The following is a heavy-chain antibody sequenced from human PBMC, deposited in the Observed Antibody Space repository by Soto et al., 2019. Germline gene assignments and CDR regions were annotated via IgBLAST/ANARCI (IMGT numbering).Heavy chain of an antibody. CDR1: GFTFSSYE. Sequence: PGGSLRLSCAASGFTFSSYEMNWVRQAPGKGLEWVSYISSSGSTIYYADSVKGRFTISRDNAKNSLYLQMNSLRAEDTAVYYCARDLGIGVGAPRWGQGTLVNVSA. J-gene: IGHJ4*02. CDR3: ARDLGIGVGAPR. D-gene: IGHD1-26*01. V-gene: IGHV3-48*03. CDR2: ISSSGSTI.